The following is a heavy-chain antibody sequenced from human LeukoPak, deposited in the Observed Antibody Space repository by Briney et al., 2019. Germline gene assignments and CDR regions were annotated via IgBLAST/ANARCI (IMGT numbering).Heavy chain of an antibody. D-gene: IGHD1-7*01. CDR1: GGSISSSSYY. V-gene: IGHV4-39*01. CDR3: ARQLGSRYSWNYLGDY. Sequence: PSETLSLTCTVSGGSISSSSYYWGWIRQPPGKGLEWIGSIYYSGSTYYNPSLKSRVTISVDTSKNQFSLKLSSVTAADTAVYYCARQLGSRYSWNYLGDYWGQGTLVTVSS. CDR2: IYYSGST. J-gene: IGHJ4*02.